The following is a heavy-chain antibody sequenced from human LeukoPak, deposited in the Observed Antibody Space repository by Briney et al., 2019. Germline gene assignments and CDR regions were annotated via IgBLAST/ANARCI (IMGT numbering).Heavy chain of an antibody. Sequence: PSETLSLTCTVSGGSISTYYYSWIRQPAGKGLEWIGRIYSSGSTNYNPSLKSRVTMSVETSKNQFSLILSCVTASDTAVYYCARKNSGGWYFDYWGQGTLVTVSS. V-gene: IGHV4-4*07. CDR2: IYSSGST. J-gene: IGHJ4*02. CDR1: GGSISTYY. D-gene: IGHD6-19*01. CDR3: ARKNSGGWYFDY.